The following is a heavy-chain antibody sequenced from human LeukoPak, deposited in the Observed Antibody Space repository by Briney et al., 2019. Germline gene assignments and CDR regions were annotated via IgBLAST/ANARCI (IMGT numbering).Heavy chain of an antibody. CDR3: ARSGPLRYFDWSICFDY. CDR2: INHSGST. D-gene: IGHD3-9*01. CDR1: GGSFSGYY. J-gene: IGHJ4*02. Sequence: SETLSLTCAVYGGSFSGYYWSGIRQPPGKGVEWIGEINHSGSTNYKPSLKSPVPISVDPSQNQFSLKLSSLTASDTAVYYCARSGPLRYFDWSICFDYLGQGTLVTGSS. V-gene: IGHV4-34*01.